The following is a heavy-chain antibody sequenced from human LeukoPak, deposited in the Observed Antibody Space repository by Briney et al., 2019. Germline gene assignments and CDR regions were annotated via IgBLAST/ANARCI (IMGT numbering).Heavy chain of an antibody. D-gene: IGHD3-16*01. Sequence: ASVKVSCKTSGYPFTTWEINWVRQAAGQGLEWMGWVHPNSGNTAYAQKFQGRVTMTRDTSTSTVYMELSSLRSEDTAVYYCARAEGGWFDPWGQGTLVTVSS. J-gene: IGHJ5*02. CDR1: GYPFTTWE. CDR2: VHPNSGNT. V-gene: IGHV1-8*01. CDR3: ARAEGGWFDP.